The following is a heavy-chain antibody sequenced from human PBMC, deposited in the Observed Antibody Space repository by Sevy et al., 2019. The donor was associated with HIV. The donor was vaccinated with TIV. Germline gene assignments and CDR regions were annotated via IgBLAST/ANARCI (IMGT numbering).Heavy chain of an antibody. D-gene: IGHD1-26*01. V-gene: IGHV3-30*18. Sequence: GGSLRLSCAASGFTFSSYGMHWVRQAPGKGLEWVAVISYDGSNKYYADSVKGRFTISRDNSKNTLYLQMNSLRAEDTAVYYCAKGGLSPYYYYYGMDDWGQGTTVTVSS. J-gene: IGHJ6*02. CDR2: ISYDGSNK. CDR3: AKGGLSPYYYYYGMDD. CDR1: GFTFSSYG.